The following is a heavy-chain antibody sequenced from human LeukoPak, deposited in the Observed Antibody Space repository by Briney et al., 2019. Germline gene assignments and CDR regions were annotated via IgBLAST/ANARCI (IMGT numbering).Heavy chain of an antibody. V-gene: IGHV4-39*07. CDR3: ARDSSGYSYGYYGY. J-gene: IGHJ4*02. D-gene: IGHD5-18*01. CDR2: IYYSGST. Sequence: SETLSLTCTVSGGSISSSSYYWGWIRQPPGKGLEWIGSIYYSGSTYYNPSLKSRVTISVDTSKNQFSLKLSSVTAADTAVYYCARDSSGYSYGYYGYWGQGTLVTVSS. CDR1: GGSISSSSYY.